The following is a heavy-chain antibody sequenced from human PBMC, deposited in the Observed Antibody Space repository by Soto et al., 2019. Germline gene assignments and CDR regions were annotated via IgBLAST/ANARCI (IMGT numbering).Heavy chain of an antibody. Sequence: ESGGGLVKPGGSLRLSCAASGFTFSSYSMNWVRQAPGKGLEWVSSISSSSSYIYYADSVKGRFTISRDNAKNSLYLQMNSLRAEDTAVYYCARDLQWLVYVSDYWGQGTLVTVSS. D-gene: IGHD6-19*01. J-gene: IGHJ4*02. CDR1: GFTFSSYS. V-gene: IGHV3-21*01. CDR2: ISSSSSYI. CDR3: ARDLQWLVYVSDY.